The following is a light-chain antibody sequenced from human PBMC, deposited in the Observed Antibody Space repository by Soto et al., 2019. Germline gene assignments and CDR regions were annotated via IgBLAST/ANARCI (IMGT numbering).Light chain of an antibody. CDR3: QQYNGYSRT. V-gene: IGKV1-5*01. J-gene: IGKJ1*01. Sequence: DIQMTQSPSTLSASVGDRVTITCRASQSIGDSLAWYQQKPGKAPYLLISDVSSLERGVPSRFSGSGSGPEFTLTISSMQPDDFATFYCQQYNGYSRTSGQGTKVDIK. CDR1: QSIGDS. CDR2: DVS.